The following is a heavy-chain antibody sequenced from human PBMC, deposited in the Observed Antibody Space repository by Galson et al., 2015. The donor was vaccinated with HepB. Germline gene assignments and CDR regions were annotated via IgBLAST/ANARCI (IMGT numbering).Heavy chain of an antibody. Sequence: SLRLSCAASGFPLRDYYLSWLRQAPGKGLEWLSHISSSGVTTWYADSVRGRFTVSRDNAKNSLYLQMNSLKVEDTALYYCASGYYDSSGLAFDPWGQGTLVTVSS. D-gene: IGHD3-22*01. CDR1: GFPLRDYY. J-gene: IGHJ5*02. CDR2: ISSSGVTT. CDR3: ASGYYDSSGLAFDP. V-gene: IGHV3-11*01.